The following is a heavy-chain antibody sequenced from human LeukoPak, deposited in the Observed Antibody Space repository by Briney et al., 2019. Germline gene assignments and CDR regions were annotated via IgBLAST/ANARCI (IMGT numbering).Heavy chain of an antibody. CDR3: AGERYYDSSGLLDY. D-gene: IGHD3-22*01. CDR2: INPNSGGT. V-gene: IGHV1-2*02. Sequence: ASVKVSCKASGYTFTGYYMHWVRQAPVQGLEWMGWINPNSGGTNYAQKFQGRVTMTRNTSISTAYMELSSLRSEDTAVYYCAGERYYDSSGLLDYWGQGTLVTVSS. J-gene: IGHJ4*02. CDR1: GYTFTGYY.